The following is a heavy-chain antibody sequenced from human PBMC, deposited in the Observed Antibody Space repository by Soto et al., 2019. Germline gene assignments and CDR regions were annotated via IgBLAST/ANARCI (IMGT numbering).Heavy chain of an antibody. Sequence: EVPLAESGGGMVQPGGSLRLSCVASGFTFSSYDMHWVRQAPGKGLEYVSSISSNGGTTYYGNSVKGRFTISRENSKNTLYLQMGSLRAEDMAVYYCVRRVSGNYDYWGQGTLVTVSS. J-gene: IGHJ4*02. D-gene: IGHD1-7*01. CDR1: GFTFSSYD. CDR2: ISSNGGTT. CDR3: VRRVSGNYDY. V-gene: IGHV3-64*01.